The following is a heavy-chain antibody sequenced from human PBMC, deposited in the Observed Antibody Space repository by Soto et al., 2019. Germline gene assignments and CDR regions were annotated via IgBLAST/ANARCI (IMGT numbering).Heavy chain of an antibody. CDR3: AKEGGSIVVVPYYFDY. V-gene: IGHV3-23*01. D-gene: IGHD2-2*01. Sequence: EVQRLESGGGLVQPGGSLRLSCAASGFTFSSYAMSWVRQAPGKGLEWVSAISGSGGSTYYADSVKGRFTISRDNSKNTVYLQMDSLRAEDTAVYYCAKEGGSIVVVPYYFDYWGQGTLVTVSS. CDR2: ISGSGGST. CDR1: GFTFSSYA. J-gene: IGHJ4*02.